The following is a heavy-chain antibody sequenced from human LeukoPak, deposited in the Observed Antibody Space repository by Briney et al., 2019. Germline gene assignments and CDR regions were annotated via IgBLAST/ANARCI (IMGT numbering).Heavy chain of an antibody. CDR1: GGSISSSSYY. V-gene: IGHV4-61*05. Sequence: SETLSLTCTVSGGSISSSSYYWGWIRQPPGKGLEWIGYIYYSGSTNYNPSLKSRVTISVDTSKNQFSLKLSSVTAADTAVYYCARVLTMVRGVIMSDYYYYYMDVWGKGTTVTVSS. J-gene: IGHJ6*03. D-gene: IGHD3-10*01. CDR2: IYYSGST. CDR3: ARVLTMVRGVIMSDYYYYYMDV.